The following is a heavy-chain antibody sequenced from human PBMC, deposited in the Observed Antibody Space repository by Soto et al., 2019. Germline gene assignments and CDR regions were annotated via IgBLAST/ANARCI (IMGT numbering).Heavy chain of an antibody. CDR1: GGSISSGDYS. J-gene: IGHJ4*02. CDR2: IYHSGAT. CDR3: ARGRAGVIDY. V-gene: IGHV4-30-2*01. Sequence: QLLLQECGSGLVKPSQTLSLTCAVSGGSISSGDYSWSWIRQPPGKGLEWIGYIYHSGATYTSPSLKSRVTISVDTSKNQFSLRLTSVTAADTAVYYCARGRAGVIDYWGQGTLVTVSS. D-gene: IGHD2-21*01.